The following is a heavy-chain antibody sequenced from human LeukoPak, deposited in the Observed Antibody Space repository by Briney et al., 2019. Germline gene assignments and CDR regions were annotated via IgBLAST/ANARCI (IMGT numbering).Heavy chain of an antibody. CDR2: INPNSGGT. Sequence: ASVKVSCKASGYTFTGYYMHWVRQAPGQGREWMGWINPNSGGTNYAQKFQGRVTMTRDTSISTAYMELSRLRSDDTAVYYCARDLGRWLQLLGAFDIWGQGTMVTVSS. CDR3: ARDLGRWLQLLGAFDI. J-gene: IGHJ3*02. CDR1: GYTFTGYY. D-gene: IGHD5-12*01. V-gene: IGHV1-2*02.